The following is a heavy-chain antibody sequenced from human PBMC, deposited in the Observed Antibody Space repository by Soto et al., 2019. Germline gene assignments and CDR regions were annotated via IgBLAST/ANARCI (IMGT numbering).Heavy chain of an antibody. V-gene: IGHV5-51*01. CDR2: IYPGDSDT. D-gene: IGHD5-18*01. Sequence: GEPLKISGKGSGYSLTSYWIGWVRQMPEKGLEWMGIIYPGDSDTRYSPSFQGQVTISADKSISTAYLQWSSLKASATAMYYCARHTGIQLWLDFEYWGHGSLVTVTS. J-gene: IGHJ4*01. CDR1: GYSLTSYW. CDR3: ARHTGIQLWLDFEY.